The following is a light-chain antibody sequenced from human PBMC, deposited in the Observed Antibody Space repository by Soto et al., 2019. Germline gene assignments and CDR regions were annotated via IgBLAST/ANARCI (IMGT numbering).Light chain of an antibody. CDR3: QQYETFSGT. CDR2: DAS. J-gene: IGKJ1*01. CDR1: QSATGW. Sequence: DIQMTQSPSTLSASVGDTVTVTCRASQSATGWLAWDQQKPGEAPKLLSYDASALPRGAPSRFSGSGSGTTFTLPIASLQHDDFAPYSCQQYETFSGTFGPGTKVEI. V-gene: IGKV1-5*01.